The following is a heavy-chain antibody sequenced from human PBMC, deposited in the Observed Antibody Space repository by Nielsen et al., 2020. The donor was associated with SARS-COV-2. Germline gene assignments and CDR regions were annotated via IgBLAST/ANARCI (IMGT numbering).Heavy chain of an antibody. CDR2: IIPIFGTA. J-gene: IGHJ4*02. V-gene: IGHV1-69*13. CDR3: ARGMRQWLQLDY. Sequence: SVKVSSKASGGTFSSYAISWVRQAPGQGLEWMGGIIPIFGTANYAQKFQGRVTITADESTSTAYMELSSLRSEDTAVYYCARGMRQWLQLDYWGQGTLVTVSS. CDR1: GGTFSSYA. D-gene: IGHD5-24*01.